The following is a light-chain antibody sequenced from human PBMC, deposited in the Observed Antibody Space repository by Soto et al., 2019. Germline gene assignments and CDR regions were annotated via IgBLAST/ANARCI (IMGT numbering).Light chain of an antibody. V-gene: IGKV1-39*01. CDR3: QQYNSYWT. J-gene: IGKJ1*01. CDR1: PSISSY. Sequence: DIKMTQSPASMYESVGDRVTITCRASPSISSYLNWYQQKPGKAPKLLIYAASSLQGGVPSRFSGSGSGTEFTLTISSLQPDDFATYYCQQYNSYWTFGQGTKVDIK. CDR2: AAS.